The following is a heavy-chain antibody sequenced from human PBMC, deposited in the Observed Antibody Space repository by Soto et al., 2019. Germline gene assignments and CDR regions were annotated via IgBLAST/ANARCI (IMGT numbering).Heavy chain of an antibody. CDR3: AHSPTRYGDYGAGTDTFDY. J-gene: IGHJ4*02. V-gene: IGHV2-5*02. Sequence: QITLKESGPTLVKPTQTLTLTCTFSGFSLSTSGVGVGWIRQPPGKALEWLALIYWDDDKRYSPSLKSRLTITKDTSKNQVVLTMTNMDPVDTATYYCAHSPTRYGDYGAGTDTFDYWGQGTLVTVSS. CDR1: GFSLSTSGVG. CDR2: IYWDDDK. D-gene: IGHD4-17*01.